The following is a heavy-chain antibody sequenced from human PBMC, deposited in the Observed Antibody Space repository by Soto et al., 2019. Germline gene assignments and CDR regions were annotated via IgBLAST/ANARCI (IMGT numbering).Heavy chain of an antibody. Sequence: ESGGGVVQPGRSLRLSCAASGFTFSSYGMHWVRQAPGKGLEWVAVIWYDGSNKYYADSVKGRFTISRDNSKNTLYLQMNSLRAEDTAVYYCARDTDPILSPFDYWGQGTLVTVSS. CDR2: IWYDGSNK. CDR3: ARDTDPILSPFDY. V-gene: IGHV3-33*01. CDR1: GFTFSSYG. J-gene: IGHJ4*02. D-gene: IGHD3-9*01.